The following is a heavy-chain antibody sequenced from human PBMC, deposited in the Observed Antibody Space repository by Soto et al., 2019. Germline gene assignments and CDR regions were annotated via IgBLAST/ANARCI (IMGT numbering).Heavy chain of an antibody. CDR1: GFTLDDYG. Sequence: EVQLVESGGGVVRPGGSLRLSCAASGFTLDDYGMSWVRQAPGKGLEWVSGINWNGGSTGYADSVKGRFTISRDNAKNSLYLQMNSLRAEDTALYYCARDLGVYCSGGSCYSGDYWGQGTLVTVSS. V-gene: IGHV3-20*04. CDR2: INWNGGST. D-gene: IGHD2-15*01. CDR3: ARDLGVYCSGGSCYSGDY. J-gene: IGHJ4*02.